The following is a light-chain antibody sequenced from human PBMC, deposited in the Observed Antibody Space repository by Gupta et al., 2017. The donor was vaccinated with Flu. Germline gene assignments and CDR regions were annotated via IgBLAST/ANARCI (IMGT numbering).Light chain of an antibody. J-gene: IGKJ4*01. CDR2: DAS. V-gene: IGKV3-11*01. Sequence: VLTPSPATLSLSLGERATLSCRASQSVSSYLAWYQQKPGQAPRLLIYDASNRATGIPARFSGSGSGTDFTLTISSLEPEDFAVYYCQQRSNWPPLTFGGGTKVEIK. CDR3: QQRSNWPPLT. CDR1: QSVSSY.